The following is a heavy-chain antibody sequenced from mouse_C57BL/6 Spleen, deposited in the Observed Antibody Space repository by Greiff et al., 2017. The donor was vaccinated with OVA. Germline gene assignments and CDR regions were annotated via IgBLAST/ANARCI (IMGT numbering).Heavy chain of an antibody. D-gene: IGHD1-1*01. V-gene: IGHV1-53*01. CDR2: INPNNGGT. Sequence: QVQLQQPGTELVKPGASVKLSCKASGYTFTSYWMHWVKQRPGQGLEWIGDINPNNGGTSYNQKFKGKATLTVDKSSSTAYMELRSLTSEDSAVYYCARDYYGSSGFAYWGQGTLVTVSA. CDR1: GYTFTSYW. CDR3: ARDYYGSSGFAY. J-gene: IGHJ3*01.